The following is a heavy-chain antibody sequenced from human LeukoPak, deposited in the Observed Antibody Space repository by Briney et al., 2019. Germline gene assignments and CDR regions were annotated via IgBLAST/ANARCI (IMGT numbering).Heavy chain of an antibody. CDR1: GLPFSSYW. CDR2: IYYSGTT. J-gene: IGHJ4*02. CDR3: AREFATSGPGPD. V-gene: IGHV4-4*02. D-gene: IGHD3-10*01. Sequence: GSLRLSCAVSGLPFSSYWMSWVRQAPGKGLEWIGSIYYSGTTHYNPSLKSRVTISVDTSKNQFSLKLSSVTAADTAVYYCAREFATSGPGPDWGQGTLVTVSS.